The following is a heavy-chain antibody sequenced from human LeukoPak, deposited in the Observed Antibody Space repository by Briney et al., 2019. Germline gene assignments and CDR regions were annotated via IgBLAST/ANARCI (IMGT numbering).Heavy chain of an antibody. CDR3: ARGSTYYESRGQVPFDY. CDR2: ISYDGSNK. D-gene: IGHD3-22*01. V-gene: IGHV3-30*03. Sequence: GGSLRLPCAASGFTFSSYGMHWVRQAPGKGLEWVAVISYDGSNKYYADSVKGRFTISRDNAKNSLYLQMNSLRAEDTAVYYCARGSTYYESRGQVPFDYWGQGTLVTVSS. J-gene: IGHJ4*02. CDR1: GFTFSSYG.